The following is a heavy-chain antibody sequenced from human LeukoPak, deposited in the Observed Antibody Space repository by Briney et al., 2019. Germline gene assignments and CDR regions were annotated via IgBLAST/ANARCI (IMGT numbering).Heavy chain of an antibody. V-gene: IGHV4-39*01. CDR1: GGSISSNGYY. D-gene: IGHD2-21*01. CDR2: IYYSGST. CDR3: ARLLRWVYYFDS. Sequence: SETLSLTCTVSGGSISSNGYYWDWIRQPPGTGLEWIGSIYYSGSTYYNPSLTSRVTISVDTSKNQFSLKLSSVTAADTAVYYCARLLRWVYYFDSWGQGTLVTVSS. J-gene: IGHJ4*02.